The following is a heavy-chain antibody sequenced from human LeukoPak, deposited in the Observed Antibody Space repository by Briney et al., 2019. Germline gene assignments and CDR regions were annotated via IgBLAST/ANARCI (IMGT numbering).Heavy chain of an antibody. CDR2: INSDGSST. V-gene: IGHV3-74*01. CDR3: ARDMAGGFGDQPDY. J-gene: IGHJ4*02. CDR1: GFTFSSYW. Sequence: GGSLRLSCAASGFTFSSYWMHWVRQAPGKGLVWVSRINSDGSSTSYADSVKGRFTISRDNAKNTLYLQMNSLGAEDTAMYYCARDMAGGFGDQPDYWGQGTLVTVSS. D-gene: IGHD3-10*01.